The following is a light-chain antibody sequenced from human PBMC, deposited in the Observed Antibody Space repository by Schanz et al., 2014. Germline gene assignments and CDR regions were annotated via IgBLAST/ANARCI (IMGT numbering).Light chain of an antibody. CDR3: QNFKSVPLT. CDR1: QNIGNY. Sequence: DIQMTQSPSTLSAFVGDRVTITCRAGQNIGNYLNWYQQKPGKAPTLLIYGASTLQSGVPSRFSGSGTGTDFTLTISSLQPEDFATYYCQNFKSVPLTFGGGTKVEIK. J-gene: IGKJ4*01. CDR2: GAS. V-gene: IGKV1-39*01.